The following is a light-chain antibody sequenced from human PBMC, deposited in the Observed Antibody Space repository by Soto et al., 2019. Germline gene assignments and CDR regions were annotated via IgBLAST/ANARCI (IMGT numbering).Light chain of an antibody. J-gene: IGKJ4*01. CDR3: PQYYDCPPLS. Sequence: EIVMTQSPATLSVSPGERATLSCRASRNINRKLAWYQQKPGQAPRLLVSGASPRATGIPARFSGSGSGTEFTLTLRSLQAEDFAVYYCPQYYDCPPLSFGGGTTVEIK. CDR2: GAS. CDR1: RNINRK. V-gene: IGKV3-15*01.